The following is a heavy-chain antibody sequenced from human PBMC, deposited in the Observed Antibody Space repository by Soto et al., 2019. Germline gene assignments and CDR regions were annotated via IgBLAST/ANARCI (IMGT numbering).Heavy chain of an antibody. CDR2: ISGSGGST. D-gene: IGHD2-15*01. V-gene: IGHV3-23*01. Sequence: GGSLRLSCAASGFTFSSYAMSWVRQAPGKGLEWVSAISGSGGSTYYADSVKGRFTISRDNSKNTLYLQMNSLRAEDTAVYYCAKLTILGYCSGGSCYSRENPDYWGQGTLVTVSS. J-gene: IGHJ4*02. CDR3: AKLTILGYCSGGSCYSRENPDY. CDR1: GFTFSSYA.